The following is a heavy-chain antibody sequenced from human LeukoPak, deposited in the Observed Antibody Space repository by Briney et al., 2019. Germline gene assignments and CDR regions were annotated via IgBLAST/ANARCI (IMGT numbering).Heavy chain of an antibody. Sequence: ASVKVSCKASGYTFNRYYMHWVRQAPGHGLEWMGWLNPNSGVTKYAQKFQGRVIMTRDTSISTAYMELSSLRSDDTAVYYCAGEDNWNYDYWGQGTLVTVSS. V-gene: IGHV1-2*02. CDR1: GYTFNRYY. CDR3: AGEDNWNYDY. J-gene: IGHJ4*02. D-gene: IGHD1-7*01. CDR2: LNPNSGVT.